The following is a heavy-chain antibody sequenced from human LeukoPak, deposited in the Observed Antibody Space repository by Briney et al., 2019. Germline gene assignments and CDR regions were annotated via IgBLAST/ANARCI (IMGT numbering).Heavy chain of an antibody. J-gene: IGHJ4*02. V-gene: IGHV3-7*01. CDR2: IKQDGSEQ. D-gene: IGHD6-13*01. CDR3: ASDGFVGAADY. CDR1: GFTFSSYA. Sequence: GGSLRLSCAASGFTFSSYAMSWVRQAPGKGLEWVANIKQDGSEQHYVDSVRGRFTISRDNAKNSLYLQMNSLRVEDTAVYYCASDGFVGAADYWGQGTLVTVSS.